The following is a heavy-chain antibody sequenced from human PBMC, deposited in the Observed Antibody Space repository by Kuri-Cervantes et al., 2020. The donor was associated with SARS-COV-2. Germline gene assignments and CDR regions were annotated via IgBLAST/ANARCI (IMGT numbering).Heavy chain of an antibody. CDR1: GGTFSSYA. D-gene: IGHD3-22*01. V-gene: IGHV1-69*05. Sequence: SVKVSCKASGGTFSSYAISWVRQAPGQGLEWMGGIIPIFGTANYAQKFQGRVTITTDESTSTAYMELSSLRSEDTAAYYCARAVTDDSSGYKYYFDYWGQGTLVTVSS. CDR2: IIPIFGTA. CDR3: ARAVTDDSSGYKYYFDY. J-gene: IGHJ4*02.